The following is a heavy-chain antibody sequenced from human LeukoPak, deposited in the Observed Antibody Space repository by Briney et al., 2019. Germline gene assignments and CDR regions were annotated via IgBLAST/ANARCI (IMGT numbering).Heavy chain of an antibody. CDR3: VRLRRNSDRSGYYYYYDY. CDR2: ISVRSNYI. D-gene: IGHD3-22*01. V-gene: IGHV3-21*01. J-gene: IGHJ4*02. CDR1: GFTFSSYS. Sequence: GGSLRLSCAASGFTFSSYSINWVRQAPGKGLEWVSSISVRSNYIYYADSVRGRFSISRDDARDSLYLEMNSLRAEDSAVYYCVRLRRNSDRSGYYYYYDYWGQGTLVTVSS.